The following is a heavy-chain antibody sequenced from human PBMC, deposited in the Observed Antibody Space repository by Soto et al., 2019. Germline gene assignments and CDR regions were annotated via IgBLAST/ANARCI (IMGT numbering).Heavy chain of an antibody. CDR3: ARVSSGHEY. CDR1: LFTFSSYS. V-gene: IGHV3-48*02. Sequence: SLRVSCSASLFTFSSYSMNWVRQAPVKGLERVSYISSSSSTIFYADSVKGRFTISRDNAKNSLYLQMNSLRDEDTAVYYCARVSSGHEYWGQGSLVTVSS. J-gene: IGHJ4*02. D-gene: IGHD6-19*01. CDR2: ISSSSSTI.